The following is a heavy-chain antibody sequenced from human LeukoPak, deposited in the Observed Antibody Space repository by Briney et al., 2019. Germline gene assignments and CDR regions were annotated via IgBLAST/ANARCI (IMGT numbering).Heavy chain of an antibody. D-gene: IGHD6-13*01. CDR2: LRGNGET. V-gene: IGHV3-23*01. Sequence: GGSLRLSCTASGFTFSSYAMSWVRQAPARGLEWVSSLRGNGETFYADSVKGRCTLSRDDSRNMVRLQLNSLRVEDTAIYYCAKASWVSYPDAVLWGQGTQVTVSS. CDR1: GFTFSSYA. J-gene: IGHJ4*02. CDR3: AKASWVSYPDAVL.